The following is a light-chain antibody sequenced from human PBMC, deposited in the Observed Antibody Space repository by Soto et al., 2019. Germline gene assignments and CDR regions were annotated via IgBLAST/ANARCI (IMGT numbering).Light chain of an antibody. CDR3: QQYNNWPRST. J-gene: IGKJ3*01. CDR2: DTS. CDR1: QSVSSN. V-gene: IGKV3-15*01. Sequence: EIVMTQSPATLSASPGERATLSCRASQSVSSNLAWYQQKPGQAPRLLIYDTSTRATGIPARFSGSGSGTEFTLTISSLQSEDFAVYSCQQYNNWPRSTFGPGTKVDIK.